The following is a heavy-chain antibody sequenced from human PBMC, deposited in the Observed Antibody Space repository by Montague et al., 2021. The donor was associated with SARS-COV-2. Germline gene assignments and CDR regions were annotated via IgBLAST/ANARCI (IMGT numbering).Heavy chain of an antibody. J-gene: IGHJ5*02. V-gene: IGHV4-34*01. CDR3: ARGPRITMIVVVITDVWFDP. CDR2: INHSGST. D-gene: IGHD3-22*01. CDR1: GGSVSDYY. Sequence: SETLSLTCAVYGGSVSDYYWSWIRRPPGKGLEWIGEINHSGSTNYNPSLKSRATTSVDMSKNQFSLKLTSVTAADTAVYYCARGPRITMIVVVITDVWFDPWGQGTLVTVSS.